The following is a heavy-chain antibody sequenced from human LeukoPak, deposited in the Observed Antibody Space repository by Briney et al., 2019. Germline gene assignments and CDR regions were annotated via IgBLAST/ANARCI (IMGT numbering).Heavy chain of an antibody. J-gene: IGHJ4*02. CDR2: ISDSGTST. D-gene: IGHD3-16*01. CDR3: AKDNWGIDF. CDR1: GFTFSSYA. V-gene: IGHV3-23*01. Sequence: GGSLRLSCAASGFTFSSYAMTWVRQAPGKGLEWVSTISDSGTSTRYADSVKGRFTISRDNSKNTLYLQMNSLRAEDTAVYYCAKDNWGIDFWGQGALVTVSS.